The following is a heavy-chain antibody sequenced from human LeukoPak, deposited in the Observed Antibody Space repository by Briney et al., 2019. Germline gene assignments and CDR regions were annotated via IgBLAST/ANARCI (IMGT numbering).Heavy chain of an antibody. CDR1: GFAFSIYR. Sequence: GGSLRLSCEASGFAFSIYRMNWVRQAPGKGPEWVSYIHLSGTPTHYADPVKGRFSISRDNVKNSLYLQMDNLRAEDTAVYYCARYNFWSGYFHFDYWGQGTLVTVSS. CDR3: ARYNFWSGYFHFDY. V-gene: IGHV3-48*04. CDR2: IHLSGTPT. J-gene: IGHJ4*02. D-gene: IGHD3-3*01.